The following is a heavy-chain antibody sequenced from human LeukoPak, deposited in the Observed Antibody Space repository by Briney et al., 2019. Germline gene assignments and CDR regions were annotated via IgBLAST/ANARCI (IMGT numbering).Heavy chain of an antibody. CDR1: GGSISSGGYY. V-gene: IGHV4-31*03. D-gene: IGHD5-12*01. CDR2: IYYSGST. J-gene: IGHJ5*02. CDR3: ARAIVAWFDP. Sequence: SETLSLTCTVSGGSISSGGYYWSWIRQHPGKGLEWIGYIYYSGSTYYNPSLKSRVTISVDTSKNQFSLKLSSVTAADTAVYYSARAIVAWFDPWGQGTLVTVSS.